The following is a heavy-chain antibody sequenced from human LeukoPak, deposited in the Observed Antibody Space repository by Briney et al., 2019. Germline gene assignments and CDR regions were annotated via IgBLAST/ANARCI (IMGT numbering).Heavy chain of an antibody. J-gene: IGHJ4*02. CDR1: GFTFSDDG. V-gene: IGHV3-33*06. CDR2: IWKDGSQT. Sequence: PGRSLRLSCIASGFTFSDDGMHWVRQAPGKGLEWVALIWKDGSQTFYGDSVKGRFIISRDNSKNTLYLQMNSLRAEDTAVYYCAKAGYSSGWYCDYWGQGTLVTVSS. CDR3: AKAGYSSGWYCDY. D-gene: IGHD6-19*01.